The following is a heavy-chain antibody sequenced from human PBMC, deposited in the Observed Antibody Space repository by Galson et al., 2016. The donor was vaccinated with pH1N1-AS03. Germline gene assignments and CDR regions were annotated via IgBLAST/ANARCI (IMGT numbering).Heavy chain of an antibody. V-gene: IGHV1-18*04. CDR3: ARDDGALYYYYGLDV. CDR2: ISGYSGNT. CDR1: GYKFTNYG. Sequence: SVKVSCKASGYKFTNYGFNWVRQAPGQGLEWMGWISGYSGNTNYAQSLQGRVTMTTDTSTSTAYMELRSLRSDDTAVYYCARDDGALYYYYGLDVWGQGTTVTVSS. J-gene: IGHJ6*02. D-gene: IGHD4-17*01.